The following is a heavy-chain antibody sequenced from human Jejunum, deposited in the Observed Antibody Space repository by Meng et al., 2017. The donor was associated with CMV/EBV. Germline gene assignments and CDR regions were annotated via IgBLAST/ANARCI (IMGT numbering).Heavy chain of an antibody. CDR3: ARGGDRGVEDY. J-gene: IGHJ4*02. CDR1: GYTFTDYF. V-gene: IGHV1-2*02. CDR2: IKPKNGAT. Sequence: KASGYTFTDYFVHWVRQAPGQGLEWMGWIKPKNGATNYEQKYQGRVTLTRDTSISTAYMELTSLKSDDTAMYYCARGGDRGVEDYWGQGTLVTVSS. D-gene: IGHD3-10*01.